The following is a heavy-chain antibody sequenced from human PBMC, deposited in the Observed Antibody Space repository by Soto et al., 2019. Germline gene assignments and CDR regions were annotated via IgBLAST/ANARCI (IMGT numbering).Heavy chain of an antibody. J-gene: IGHJ4*02. CDR1: GGSISSGGYY. V-gene: IGHV4-31*03. Sequence: PSETLSLTCTVSGGSISSGGYYWSWIRQHPGKGLEWIGYIYYSGSTYYNPSLKSRVTISVDTSKNQFSLKLSSVTAADTAVYYCARRPRLLLWFGESDFDYWGQGTLVTVSS. D-gene: IGHD3-10*01. CDR2: IYYSGST. CDR3: ARRPRLLLWFGESDFDY.